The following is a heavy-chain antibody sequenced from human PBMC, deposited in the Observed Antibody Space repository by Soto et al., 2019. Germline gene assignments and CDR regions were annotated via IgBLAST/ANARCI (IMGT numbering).Heavy chain of an antibody. CDR3: ARQEQLVGPVSYFDY. Sequence: QLQLQESGPGLVKPSETLSLTCTVSGGSISSSSYYWGWIRQPPGKGLEWIGSIYYSGSTYYNPSLKSRVTISVDTSKNQFSLKLSSVTAADTAVYYCARQEQLVGPVSYFDYWGQGTLVTVSS. J-gene: IGHJ4*02. D-gene: IGHD6-6*01. CDR2: IYYSGST. V-gene: IGHV4-39*01. CDR1: GGSISSSSYY.